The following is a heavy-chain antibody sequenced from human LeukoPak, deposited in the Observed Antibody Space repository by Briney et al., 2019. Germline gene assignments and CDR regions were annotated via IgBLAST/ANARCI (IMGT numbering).Heavy chain of an antibody. CDR2: ISGSGGST. D-gene: IGHD4-17*01. J-gene: IGHJ3*02. Sequence: GGSLRLSCTASGFDFSSYAMSWVRQAPGKGLEWVSVISGSGGSTYHADSVKGRFTIFRDNSKNALYLQMNSLRAEDTAVYYCARESNTVNAFDIWGQGTMVIVSS. CDR1: GFDFSSYA. V-gene: IGHV3-23*01. CDR3: ARESNTVNAFDI.